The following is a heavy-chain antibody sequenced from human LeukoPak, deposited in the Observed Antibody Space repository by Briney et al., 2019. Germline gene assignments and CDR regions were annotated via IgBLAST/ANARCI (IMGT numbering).Heavy chain of an antibody. CDR1: GFTFDDYA. Sequence: GGSLRLSCAASGFTFDDYAMHWVRQAPGKGLEWVSGISWNSGSIGYADSVKGRFTISRDNAKNSLYLQMNSLRAEDTALYYCAKRGSYFDAFDTWGQGTMVTVSS. J-gene: IGHJ3*02. CDR3: AKRGSYFDAFDT. CDR2: ISWNSGSI. V-gene: IGHV3-9*01. D-gene: IGHD3-16*01.